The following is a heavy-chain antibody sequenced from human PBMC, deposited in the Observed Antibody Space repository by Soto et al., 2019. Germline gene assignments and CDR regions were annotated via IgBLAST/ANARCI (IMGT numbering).Heavy chain of an antibody. CDR1: GFTFSSYW. D-gene: IGHD1-26*01. CDR2: MNNDWTTT. J-gene: IGHJ4*02. Sequence: EVQLVESGGGLVQPGGSLRLSCAASGFTFSSYWMHWVRQAPGKGLVWVSRMNNDWTTTTYADSVKGRFTISREDAKNTLYLEMNSLRAEDTAVDYCVRGYSGTYRIDYWGQGTPVTVSS. V-gene: IGHV3-74*01. CDR3: VRGYSGTYRIDY.